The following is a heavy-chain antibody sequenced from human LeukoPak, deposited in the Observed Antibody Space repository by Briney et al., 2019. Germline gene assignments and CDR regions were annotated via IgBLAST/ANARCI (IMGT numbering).Heavy chain of an antibody. Sequence: SETLSLTCTVSGGSISSYSWSWIRQSPGKGLEWIGYIYTTGSTYYNPSLKSRVTISVDTSKNQLSLKLSSVTAADTAVYYCARRNPVRYCSSTSCYALQGWFDPWGQGTLVTVSS. J-gene: IGHJ5*02. D-gene: IGHD2-2*01. V-gene: IGHV4-4*09. CDR3: ARRNPVRYCSSTSCYALQGWFDP. CDR1: GGSISSYS. CDR2: IYTTGST.